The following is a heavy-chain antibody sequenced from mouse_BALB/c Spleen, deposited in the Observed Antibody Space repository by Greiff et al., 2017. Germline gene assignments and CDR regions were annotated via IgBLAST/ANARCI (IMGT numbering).Heavy chain of an antibody. D-gene: IGHD2-10*02. CDR2: IWAGGST. Sequence: QVQLKESGPGLVAPSQSLSITCTVSGFSLTSYGVHWVRQPPGKGLEWLGVIWAGGSTNYNSALMSRLSISKDNSKSQVFLKMNSLQTDDTAMYYCASSYGNYEAWFAYWGQGTLVTVSA. CDR1: GFSLTSYG. CDR3: ASSYGNYEAWFAY. J-gene: IGHJ3*01. V-gene: IGHV2-9*02.